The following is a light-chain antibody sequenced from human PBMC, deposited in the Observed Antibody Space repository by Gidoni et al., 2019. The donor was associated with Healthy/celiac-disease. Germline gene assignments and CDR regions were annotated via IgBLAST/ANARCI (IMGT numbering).Light chain of an antibody. V-gene: IGKV1-39*01. CDR2: AAS. Sequence: SASVGDRVTITCRASQSISSYLNWYQQKPGKAPKLLIYAASSLQSGVPSRFSGSGSGTDFTLTISSLQPEDFATYYCQQSYSTLATFGGGTKVEIK. CDR1: QSISSY. J-gene: IGKJ4*01. CDR3: QQSYSTLAT.